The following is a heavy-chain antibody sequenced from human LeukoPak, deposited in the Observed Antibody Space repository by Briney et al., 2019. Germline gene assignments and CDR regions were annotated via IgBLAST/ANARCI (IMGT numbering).Heavy chain of an antibody. D-gene: IGHD2-15*01. V-gene: IGHV3-30*04. CDR1: GFTFSSYA. J-gene: IGHJ4*02. Sequence: GGSLRLSCAASGFTFSSYAMHWVRQAPGKGLEWVAVISYDGSNKYYADSVKGRFTISRDNSKNTLYLQMNSLRAEDTAVYYCARLVVVAGQFDYWGQGTLVTVSS. CDR3: ARLVVVAGQFDY. CDR2: ISYDGSNK.